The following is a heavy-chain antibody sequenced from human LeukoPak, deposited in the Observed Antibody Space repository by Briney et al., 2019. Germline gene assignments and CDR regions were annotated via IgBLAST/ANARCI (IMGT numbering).Heavy chain of an antibody. CDR3: AKDADSGSDYSNSLDK. CDR2: IWNDGSSQ. D-gene: IGHD4-11*01. J-gene: IGHJ4*02. V-gene: IGHV3-33*06. CDR1: KFTFSHYV. Sequence: PGRSLRLSCAASKFTFSHYVMHGVRQAPGKGLEWVAVIWNDGSSQYYADSVKGRFTVSRDNSQKTLYLQMNGLRPEDTAVYYCAKDADSGSDYSNSLDKWGQGTLVTVSS.